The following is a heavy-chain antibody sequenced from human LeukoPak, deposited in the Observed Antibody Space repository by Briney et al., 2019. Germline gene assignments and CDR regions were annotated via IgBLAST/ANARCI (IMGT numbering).Heavy chain of an antibody. V-gene: IGHV3-30*02. Sequence: GGSLRLSCAASGFTFSSYGMHWVRQAPGKGLEWVAFIRYDGSNKYYADSVKGRFTISRDNSKNTLYLQMNSLRAEDTAVYYCAKDPRDGYHIWNYWGQGTLVTVSS. CDR3: AKDPRDGYHIWNY. CDR2: IRYDGSNK. CDR1: GFTFSSYG. J-gene: IGHJ4*02. D-gene: IGHD5-24*01.